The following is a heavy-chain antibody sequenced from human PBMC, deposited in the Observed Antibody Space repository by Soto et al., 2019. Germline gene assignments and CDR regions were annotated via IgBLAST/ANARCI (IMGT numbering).Heavy chain of an antibody. CDR1: AYPFTDSH. Sequence: ASXKVSCXXXAYPFTDSHIHWVRPAPGPGLQWMGWIDPDSGGTEYSQLLQGRVTLTRDTSTKTVFLGLSGLTSDDTAVYYCARDPTSKFSESYFEHWGKGTLVTVSS. CDR3: ARDPTSKFSESYFEH. V-gene: IGHV1-2*02. J-gene: IGHJ4*02. CDR2: IDPDSGGT. D-gene: IGHD1-26*01.